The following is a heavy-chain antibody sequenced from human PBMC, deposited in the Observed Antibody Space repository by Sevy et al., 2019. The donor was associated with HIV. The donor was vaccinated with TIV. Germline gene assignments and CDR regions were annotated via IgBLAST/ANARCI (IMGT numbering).Heavy chain of an antibody. D-gene: IGHD3-10*01. J-gene: IGHJ4*02. V-gene: IGHV4-38-2*02. CDR1: GFSISSDYY. CDR2: IYDGGST. CDR3: ARDYYGSGSYYDFVY. Sequence: SETLSLTCTVSGFSISSDYYWGCIRQPPGKGLEGSGSIYDGGSTSSNPSLKSRVTITIDTYKNQFSLKLSSVTAADTAVYYCARDYYGSGSYYDFVYWGQGTLVTVSS.